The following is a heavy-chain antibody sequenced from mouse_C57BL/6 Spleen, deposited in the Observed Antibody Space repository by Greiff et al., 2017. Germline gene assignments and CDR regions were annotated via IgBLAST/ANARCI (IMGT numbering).Heavy chain of an antibody. V-gene: IGHV1-55*01. D-gene: IGHD2-4*01. J-gene: IGHJ3*01. Sequence: VQLQQSGAELVKPGASVKMSCKASGYTFTSYWITWVKQRPGQGLEWIGDIYPGSGSTNYNEKFKSKATLTVDTSSSTAYMQLSSLTSEDSAVYYSARRFYYDYDEGFAYWGQGTLVTVSA. CDR3: ARRFYYDYDEGFAY. CDR2: IYPGSGST. CDR1: GYTFTSYW.